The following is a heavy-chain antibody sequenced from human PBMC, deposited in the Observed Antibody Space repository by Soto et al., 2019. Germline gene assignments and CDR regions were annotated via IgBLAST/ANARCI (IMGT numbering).Heavy chain of an antibody. Sequence: SETLSLTCAVSSVSISSSYWWRWVRQPPGKGLEWIGEIYDTGPTNYNPSLKSRVTISVDKSKNHCSLNLNTVTPADAAVYHRASTPPDKFGGIEYWGQGTLVTVSS. CDR3: ASTPPDKFGGIEY. CDR2: IYDTGPT. V-gene: IGHV4-4*02. D-gene: IGHD3-10*01. CDR1: SVSISSSYW. J-gene: IGHJ4*02.